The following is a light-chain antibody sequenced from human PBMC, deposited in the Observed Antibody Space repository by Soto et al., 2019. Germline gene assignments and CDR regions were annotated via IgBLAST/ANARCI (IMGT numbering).Light chain of an antibody. V-gene: IGLV2-11*01. Sequence: QSVLTQPPSASGSPGQSVTISCTGTNSDVGGYSYVSWYQQHPGKAPKLLIYDVTKRPSEVPDRFSGSKSGNTASLTISGLQAEDEADYYCCSYAGSYTVDVFGSGTKVTVL. CDR2: DVT. CDR3: CSYAGSYTVDV. CDR1: NSDVGGYSY. J-gene: IGLJ1*01.